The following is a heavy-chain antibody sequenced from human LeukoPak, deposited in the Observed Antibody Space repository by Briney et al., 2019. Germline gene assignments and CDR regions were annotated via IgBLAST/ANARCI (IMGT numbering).Heavy chain of an antibody. J-gene: IGHJ4*02. CDR3: ARGGAGTLEAVD. V-gene: IGHV1-8*01. CDR1: GYTSTSSD. Sequence: ASVKVSCKASGYTSTSSDINWVRQATGQGLEWMGWMNPNSGDTGYAQTCQGRVTMTRNTSISTAYMELSSLRSEDTGVYYCARGGAGTLEAVDWGQGTLVTVS. CDR2: MNPNSGDT. D-gene: IGHD6-19*01.